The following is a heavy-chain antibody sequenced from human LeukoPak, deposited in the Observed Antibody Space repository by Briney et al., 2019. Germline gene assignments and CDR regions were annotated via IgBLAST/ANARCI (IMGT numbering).Heavy chain of an antibody. Sequence: GGSLRLSCAASGFSFDYYVMHWVRQAPGKGLEWVSGINWNSGSIGYADSVKGRFTVSRDNAKRSLYLQIESLRDDDTAVYHCALGTINKDYYFGMDVWGQGTTVTVSS. J-gene: IGHJ6*02. CDR3: ALGTINKDYYFGMDV. CDR1: GFSFDYYV. V-gene: IGHV3-9*01. CDR2: INWNSGSI. D-gene: IGHD2-8*01.